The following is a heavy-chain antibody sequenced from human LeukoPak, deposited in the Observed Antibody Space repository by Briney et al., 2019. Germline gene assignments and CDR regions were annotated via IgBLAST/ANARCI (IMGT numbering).Heavy chain of an antibody. CDR2: INPNSGGT. Sequence: GSSVKVSCKASGYTFTGYYMQWVRQAPGQGLEWMGWINPNSGGTNYAQKFQGRVTMTRDTSISTAYMELSRLRSDETAVYYCARDSIEGVPAATNWFDPWGQGTLVTVSS. V-gene: IGHV1-2*02. J-gene: IGHJ5*02. D-gene: IGHD2-2*01. CDR1: GYTFTGYY. CDR3: ARDSIEGVPAATNWFDP.